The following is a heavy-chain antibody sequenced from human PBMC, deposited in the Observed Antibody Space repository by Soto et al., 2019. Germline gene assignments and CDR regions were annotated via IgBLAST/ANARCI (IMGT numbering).Heavy chain of an antibody. CDR3: AKEEAWDSKKDYYHYMDV. Sequence: PGGSLRLSCAASGFTFSSYSMNWVRQAPGKGLEWVSAISGSGGSTYYADSVKGRFTISRDNSKNTLYLQMNSLRAEDTAVYYCAKEEAWDSKKDYYHYMDVWGKGTTVTVSS. CDR2: ISGSGGST. D-gene: IGHD4-4*01. J-gene: IGHJ6*03. CDR1: GFTFSSYS. V-gene: IGHV3-23*01.